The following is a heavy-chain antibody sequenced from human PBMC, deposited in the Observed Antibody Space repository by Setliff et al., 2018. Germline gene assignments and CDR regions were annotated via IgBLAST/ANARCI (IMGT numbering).Heavy chain of an antibody. J-gene: IGHJ6*02. CDR2: IKQDGSEK. D-gene: IGHD2-8*02. V-gene: IGHV3-7*01. CDR1: GGSFSGYY. Sequence: LTCAVYGGSFSGYYWSWIRQPPGKGLEWVANIKQDGSEKYYVDSVKGRFIISRDNAKNSLFLEMDSLRGEDTAVYYCAKYLWAYGMDVWGQGTTVTV. CDR3: AKYLWAYGMDV.